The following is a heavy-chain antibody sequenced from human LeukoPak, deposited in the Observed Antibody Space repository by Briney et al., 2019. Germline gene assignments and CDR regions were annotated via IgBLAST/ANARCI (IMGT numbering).Heavy chain of an antibody. CDR2: ISYDGSNK. Sequence: GGSLRLSCAASGLTSSSYAMHWVRQAPGKGLEWVAVISYDGSNKYYADSVKGRFTISRDNSKNTLYPQMNSLRAEDTALYYCARALPDYYDLSNAFDIWGQGTMVTVSS. D-gene: IGHD3-22*01. J-gene: IGHJ3*02. CDR1: GLTSSSYA. CDR3: ARALPDYYDLSNAFDI. V-gene: IGHV3-30*04.